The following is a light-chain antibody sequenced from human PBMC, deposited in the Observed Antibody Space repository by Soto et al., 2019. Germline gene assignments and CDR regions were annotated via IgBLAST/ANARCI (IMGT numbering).Light chain of an antibody. Sequence: QSVLTQPPSASGTPGQRVTISCSGSTSNIGSNYVYWYQQLPGTAPKLLIYRNNQRPSGVPDRFSGSKSGTSASLAISGLRSDDEADYFCATWDDSLNGFYVFGTGTQVTVL. V-gene: IGLV1-47*01. CDR2: RNN. CDR1: TSNIGSNY. J-gene: IGLJ1*01. CDR3: ATWDDSLNGFYV.